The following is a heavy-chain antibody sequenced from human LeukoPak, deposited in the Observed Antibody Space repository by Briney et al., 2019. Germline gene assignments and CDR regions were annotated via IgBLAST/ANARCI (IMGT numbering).Heavy chain of an antibody. V-gene: IGHV3-7*01. CDR1: GFTFSSYW. CDR2: IKQGGSEK. Sequence: HPGGSMRLSCAASGFTFSSYWMSWVRQAPGKGLEWVANIKQGGSEKYYVDSVKGRFTISRDNAKNSLYLQMNSLRAEDTAVYYCARDNYDFWNGPPDYWGQGTLVTVSS. D-gene: IGHD3-3*01. J-gene: IGHJ4*02. CDR3: ARDNYDFWNGPPDY.